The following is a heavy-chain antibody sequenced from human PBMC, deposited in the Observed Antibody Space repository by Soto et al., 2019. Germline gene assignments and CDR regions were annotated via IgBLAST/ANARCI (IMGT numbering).Heavy chain of an antibody. CDR3: ARTRWLQSEYYFDY. V-gene: IGHV4-59*01. D-gene: IGHD5-12*01. CDR1: GGSISSYY. Sequence: SETLSLTCTVSGGSISSYYWGWIRQPPGKGLEWVGYIYYSGSTNYNPSLKSRVTISVDTSKNQFSLKLSSVTAADTAVYYCARTRWLQSEYYFDYWGQGTLVTVSS. J-gene: IGHJ4*02. CDR2: IYYSGST.